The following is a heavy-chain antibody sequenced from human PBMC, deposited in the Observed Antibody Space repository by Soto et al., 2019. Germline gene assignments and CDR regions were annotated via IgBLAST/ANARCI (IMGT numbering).Heavy chain of an antibody. J-gene: IGHJ1*01. V-gene: IGHV4-34*01. CDR1: NGTFSGYY. CDR2: ITNSGYT. Sequence: PSETLSLTCDVFNGTFSGYYWSWIRQPPGKGLEWIGEITNSGYTNYNPSLKNRVTILIDRSKNHFYLKVTSVTAADTAVYYCARGLEYFQRWGKGTLVTVSS. CDR3: ARGLEYFQR.